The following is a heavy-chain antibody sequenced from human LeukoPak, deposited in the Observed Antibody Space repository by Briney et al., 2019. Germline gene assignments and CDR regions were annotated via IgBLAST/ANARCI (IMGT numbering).Heavy chain of an antibody. Sequence: GGSLRLSCAASGFTFSKYAFHWVRQAPGKGLEWVSYISSTSSTIYYADSVKGRFTISRDNAKNSLYLQMNSLRDEDMAVYYCARAAPYYCDSSGYSAFDSWGQGTMVTVSA. CDR3: ARAAPYYCDSSGYSAFDS. CDR2: ISSTSSTI. V-gene: IGHV3-48*02. J-gene: IGHJ3*02. CDR1: GFTFSKYA. D-gene: IGHD3-22*01.